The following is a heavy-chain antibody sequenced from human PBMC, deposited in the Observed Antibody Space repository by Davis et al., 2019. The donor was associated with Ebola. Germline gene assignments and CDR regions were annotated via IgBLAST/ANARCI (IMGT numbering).Heavy chain of an antibody. V-gene: IGHV3-74*01. CDR3: ARGYYDSGY. CDR2: INRDESGT. CDR1: GFTFSNYW. Sequence: HTGGSLRLSCAASGFTFSNYWMYWVRQAPGKGLVWVSRINRDESGTTYADSVKGRFTISRDNAKNMLYLQMDSLRVEDTAVYYCARGYYDSGYWGQGTLVTVSS. D-gene: IGHD3-22*01. J-gene: IGHJ4*02.